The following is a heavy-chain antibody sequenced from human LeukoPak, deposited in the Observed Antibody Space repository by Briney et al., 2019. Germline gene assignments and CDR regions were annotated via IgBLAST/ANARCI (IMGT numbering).Heavy chain of an antibody. CDR1: GYTFTGYY. CDR2: INPNSGGT. V-gene: IGHV1-2*02. CDR3: ARARRDGYNSQYFDY. Sequence: ASVKVSCKASGYTFTGYYMHWVRQAPGQGLEWMGWINPNSGGTNYAQKFQGRVTMTRDTSISTAYMELSRLRSDDTAVYYCARARRDGYNSQYFDYWGQGTLVTVSS. J-gene: IGHJ4*02. D-gene: IGHD5-24*01.